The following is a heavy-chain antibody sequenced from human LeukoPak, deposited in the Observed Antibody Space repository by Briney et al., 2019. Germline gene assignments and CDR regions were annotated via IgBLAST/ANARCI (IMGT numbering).Heavy chain of an antibody. D-gene: IGHD3-10*02. J-gene: IGHJ6*04. CDR3: AELGITMIGGV. CDR1: GFTFSNYG. V-gene: IGHV3-30*18. Sequence: GGSLRLSCAASGFTFSNYGMHWVRQAPGKGLEWVAVISFDGSNKYYADSVKGRFTISRDNAKNSLYLQMNSLRAEDTAVYYCAELGITMIGGVWGKGTTVTISS. CDR2: ISFDGSNK.